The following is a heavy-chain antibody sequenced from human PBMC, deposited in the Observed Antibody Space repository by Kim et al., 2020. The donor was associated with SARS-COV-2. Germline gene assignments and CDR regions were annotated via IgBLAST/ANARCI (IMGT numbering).Heavy chain of an antibody. D-gene: IGHD2-2*01. CDR3: AKGTGWVYCSSTSCPRAFDY. J-gene: IGHJ4*02. CDR2: IIGSGGST. V-gene: IGHV3-23*01. Sequence: GGSLRLSCAASGFTFSSYAMSWVRQAPGKGLEWVSAIIGSGGSTYYADSVKGRFTISRDNSKNTLYLQMNSLRAEDTAVYYCAKGTGWVYCSSTSCPRAFDYWGQGTLVTVSS. CDR1: GFTFSSYA.